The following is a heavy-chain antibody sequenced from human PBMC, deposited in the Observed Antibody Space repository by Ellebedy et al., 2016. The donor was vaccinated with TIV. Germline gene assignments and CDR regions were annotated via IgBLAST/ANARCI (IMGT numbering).Heavy chain of an antibody. CDR1: GFTFSSYA. D-gene: IGHD2-2*01. Sequence: GGSLRLXXAASGFTFSSYAMSWVRQAPGKGLEWVSAISGSGGSTYYADSVKGRFTISRDNSKNTLYLQMNSLRAEDTAVYYCAKAARYCSSTSCYGAIKYNWFDPWGQGTLVTVSS. CDR2: ISGSGGST. V-gene: IGHV3-23*01. J-gene: IGHJ5*02. CDR3: AKAARYCSSTSCYGAIKYNWFDP.